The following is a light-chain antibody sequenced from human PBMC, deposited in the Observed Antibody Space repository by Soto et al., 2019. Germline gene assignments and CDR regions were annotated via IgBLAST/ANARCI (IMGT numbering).Light chain of an antibody. CDR1: QGIRHY. CDR2: AAS. J-gene: IGKJ4*01. V-gene: IGKV1-6*01. Sequence: AIQMTQSPSSLSASVGDRGTITCRASQGIRHYLGWYQQKPGKAPKLLMYAASSLQRGVPSRFSGSGSGTYFTLTISSLQNEDFATYYCLQDSNYPLTFGGGTKVEIK. CDR3: LQDSNYPLT.